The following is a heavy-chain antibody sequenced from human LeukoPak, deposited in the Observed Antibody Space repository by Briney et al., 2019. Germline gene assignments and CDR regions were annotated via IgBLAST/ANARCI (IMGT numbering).Heavy chain of an antibody. J-gene: IGHJ6*02. Sequence: PSQTLSLTCTVSGGSISSGDYYWSWIRQPPGKGLEWIGYIYYSGSTNYNPSLKSRVTISVDTSKNQFSLKLSSVTAADTAVYYCARDHWLFSSKTWYYYGMDVWGQGTTVTVSS. CDR1: GGSISSGDYY. CDR3: ARDHWLFSSKTWYYYGMDV. CDR2: IYYSGST. V-gene: IGHV4-61*08. D-gene: IGHD3-9*01.